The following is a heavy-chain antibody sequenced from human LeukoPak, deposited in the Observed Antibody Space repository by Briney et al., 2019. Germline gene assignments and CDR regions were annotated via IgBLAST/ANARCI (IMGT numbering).Heavy chain of an antibody. V-gene: IGHV4-61*02. CDR1: GGSISSGSYY. D-gene: IGHD3-22*01. J-gene: IGHJ5*02. CDR3: ARDLYDSSGYYGSYWFDP. CDR2: IYTSGST. Sequence: TLALTCTVYGGSISSGSYYWSWIRQPAGKGLEWIGRIYTSGSTNYNPSLKSRVTISVDTSKNQSSLKLSSVTAADTAVYYCARDLYDSSGYYGSYWFDPWGQGTLVTVSS.